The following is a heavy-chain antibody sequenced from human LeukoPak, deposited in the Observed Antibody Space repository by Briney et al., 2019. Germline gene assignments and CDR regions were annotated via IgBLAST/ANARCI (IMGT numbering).Heavy chain of an antibody. CDR1: GYSISSGYY. J-gene: IGHJ4*02. CDR3: ARAGRKAGSYT. V-gene: IGHV4-61*01. D-gene: IGHD1-26*01. Sequence: SETLSLTCTVSGYSISSGYYWGWIRQPPGKGLEWIGYIYYSGSTNYNPSLKSRVTISVDTSKNQFSLKLSSATAADTAVYYCARAGRKAGSYTWGQGTLVTVSS. CDR2: IYYSGST.